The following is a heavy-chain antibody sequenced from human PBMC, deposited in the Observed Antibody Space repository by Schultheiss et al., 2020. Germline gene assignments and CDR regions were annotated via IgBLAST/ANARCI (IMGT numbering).Heavy chain of an antibody. D-gene: IGHD3-22*01. CDR3: ASPLYDSSAPEGY. V-gene: IGHV4-34*01. CDR2: IYYSGST. J-gene: IGHJ4*02. CDR1: GGSFSGYY. Sequence: SANLSLTCAVYGGSFSGYYWSWIRQPPGKGLEWIGYIYYSGSTNYNPSLKSRVTISVDTSKNQFSLKLSSVTAADTAVYYCASPLYDSSAPEGYWGQGTL.